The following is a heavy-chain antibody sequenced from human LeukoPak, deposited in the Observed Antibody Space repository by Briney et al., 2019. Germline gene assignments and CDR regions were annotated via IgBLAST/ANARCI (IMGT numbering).Heavy chain of an antibody. CDR2: IIPIFGTA. J-gene: IGHJ6*03. CDR1: GGTFSSYA. Sequence: ASVKVSCKASGGTFSSYAISWVRQAPGQGLEWMGRIIPIFGTANYAQKFQGRVTITTDESTSTAYMELSSLRSEDTAVYYCARSRGYSYLYYYYYMDVWGEGTTVTVSS. V-gene: IGHV1-69*05. D-gene: IGHD5-18*01. CDR3: ARSRGYSYLYYYYYMDV.